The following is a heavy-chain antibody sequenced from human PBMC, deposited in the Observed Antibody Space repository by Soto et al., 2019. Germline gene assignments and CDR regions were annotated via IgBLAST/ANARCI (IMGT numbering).Heavy chain of an antibody. CDR1: GFTFSSYS. V-gene: IGHV3-23*01. J-gene: IGHJ4*02. D-gene: IGHD2-21*01. Sequence: EVQLSESGGGLVQPGGSLRLSCAASGFTFSSYSMGWVRQAPGKGLEWVSAISGRDDSTYHADSVRGRFTISRDNSKNTLYLQMSSLRAEDTAIYYCAKRALSYAGESDNWGQGTLVTVSS. CDR2: ISGRDDST. CDR3: AKRALSYAGESDN.